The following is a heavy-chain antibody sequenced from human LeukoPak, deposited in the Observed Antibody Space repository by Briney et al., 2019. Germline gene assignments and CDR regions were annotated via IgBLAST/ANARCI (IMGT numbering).Heavy chain of an antibody. V-gene: IGHV3-48*02. CDR2: ISSSSSTI. Sequence: GGSLRLSCAASGFTFSSYSMNWVRQAPGKGLEWVSYISSSSSTIYYADSVKGRFTISRDNAKNSLYLQMNSLRDEDTDVYYCARGDDCWSGYRENQLDYWGQGTLVTVSS. J-gene: IGHJ4*02. CDR3: ARGDDCWSGYRENQLDY. D-gene: IGHD3-3*01. CDR1: GFTFSSYS.